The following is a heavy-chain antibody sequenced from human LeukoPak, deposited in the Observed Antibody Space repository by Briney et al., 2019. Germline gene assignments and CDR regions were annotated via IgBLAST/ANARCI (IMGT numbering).Heavy chain of an antibody. CDR2: IIWNGGIT. V-gene: IGHV3-20*04. CDR3: ARDGGYDYGDSLDY. D-gene: IGHD4-17*01. CDR1: GFTFDDYG. Sequence: GGSLRLSCAASGFTFDDYGMSWVRQAPGKGLEWVALIIWNGGITYYGDSVKGRFTISRDNAKNSLYLQMNSLRAEDTAVYYCARDGGYDYGDSLDYWGQGTLVTVSS. J-gene: IGHJ4*02.